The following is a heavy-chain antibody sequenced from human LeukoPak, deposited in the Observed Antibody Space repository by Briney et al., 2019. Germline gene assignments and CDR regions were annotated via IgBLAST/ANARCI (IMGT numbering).Heavy chain of an antibody. D-gene: IGHD4-17*01. J-gene: IGHJ6*02. V-gene: IGHV4-59*08. CDR3: ARSTTVTYYYYGMDV. CDR1: GGSISSYY. Sequence: SETLSLTCTVSGGSISSYYWSWIRQPPGKGLEWIAYISDIGSINYNPSLKSRVTISLDTSKNQFSLKLSSVTAADTAVYYCARSTTVTYYYYGMDVWGQGTTVTVSS. CDR2: ISDIGSI.